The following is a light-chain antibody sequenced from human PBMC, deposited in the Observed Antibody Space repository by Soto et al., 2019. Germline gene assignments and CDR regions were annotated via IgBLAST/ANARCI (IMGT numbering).Light chain of an antibody. CDR1: SSDVGGYNY. CDR2: DVS. CDR3: SSYTSSSTPYV. Sequence: QSVLTQPASVSGSPGQSITISCTGTSSDVGGYNYVSWYQQHPGKAPKLMIYDVSNRPSGVSNRFSGSKPGNTASLTISGLQAEDEAGYYRSSYTSSSTPYVFGTGTKVTV. V-gene: IGLV2-14*01. J-gene: IGLJ1*01.